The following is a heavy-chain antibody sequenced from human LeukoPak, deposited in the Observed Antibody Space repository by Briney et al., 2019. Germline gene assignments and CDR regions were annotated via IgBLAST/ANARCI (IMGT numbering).Heavy chain of an antibody. D-gene: IGHD3-3*01. CDR3: ARGPITIFGVVPTALI. V-gene: IGHV4-39*07. Sequence: SETLSLTCTVSGGSISSSSYYWGWIRQPPGKGLEWIGSIYYSGSTYYNPSLKSRVTISVDTSKNQFSLKLSSVTAADTAVYYCARGPITIFGVVPTALIWGQGTLVTVSS. J-gene: IGHJ4*02. CDR2: IYYSGST. CDR1: GGSISSSSYY.